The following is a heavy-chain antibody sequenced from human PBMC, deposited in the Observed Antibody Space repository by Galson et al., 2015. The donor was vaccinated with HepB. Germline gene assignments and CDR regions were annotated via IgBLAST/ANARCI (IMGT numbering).Heavy chain of an antibody. CDR2: IYWDDDK. D-gene: IGHD3-22*01. J-gene: IGHJ5*02. CDR3: ARRGYDSSGYLNWFDP. V-gene: IGHV2-5*02. Sequence: PALVQPTQTLTLTCTVSGFSLSKSGMAVGWIRQPPGKALEWLALIYWDDDKRYSPSLKSRLTITKVTSKNQVVLTMTNMDPVDTATYYCARRGYDSSGYLNWFDPWGQGTLVTVSS. CDR1: GFSLSKSGMA.